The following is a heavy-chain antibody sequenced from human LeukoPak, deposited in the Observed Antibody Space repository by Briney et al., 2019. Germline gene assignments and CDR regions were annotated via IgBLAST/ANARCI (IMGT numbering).Heavy chain of an antibody. CDR3: ARRMKWLVVGDAFDI. V-gene: IGHV4-39*01. D-gene: IGHD6-19*01. Sequence: SETLSLTCTVSGGSISSSSYYWGWLRQPPGKGLEWIGSIYYSGSTYYNPSLKSRVTISVDTSKNQFSLKLSSVTAADTAVYYCARRMKWLVVGDAFDIWGQGTMVTVSS. CDR1: GGSISSSSYY. CDR2: IYYSGST. J-gene: IGHJ3*02.